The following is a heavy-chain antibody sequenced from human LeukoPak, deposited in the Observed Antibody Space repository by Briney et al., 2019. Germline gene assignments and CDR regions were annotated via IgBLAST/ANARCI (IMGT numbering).Heavy chain of an antibody. Sequence: GGSLRLSCAASGFTFSSYVMNWVRQAPGKGLEWVSYISSSGSPIYYADSVKGRFTISRDNAKNSLYLQMHSLRAEDTAVYYCARDVSRYSGSYYDYWGQGTLVIVSS. J-gene: IGHJ4*02. D-gene: IGHD1-26*01. V-gene: IGHV3-48*03. CDR1: GFTFSSYV. CDR2: ISSSGSPI. CDR3: ARDVSRYSGSYYDY.